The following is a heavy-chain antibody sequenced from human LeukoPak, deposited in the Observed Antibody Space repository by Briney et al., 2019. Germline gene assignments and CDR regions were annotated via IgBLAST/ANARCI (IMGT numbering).Heavy chain of an antibody. V-gene: IGHV1-8*01. J-gene: IGHJ4*02. D-gene: IGHD3-10*01. CDR3: ARDKGFYGSGSYYPSY. Sequence: GASVKVSCKASGYTFTSYDINWVRQATGQGLEWMGWMNPNSGNTGYAQKFQGRVTMTRNTSISTAYMELSSLRSEDTAVYYCARDKGFYGSGSYYPSYWGQGTLVTVSS. CDR2: MNPNSGNT. CDR1: GYTFTSYD.